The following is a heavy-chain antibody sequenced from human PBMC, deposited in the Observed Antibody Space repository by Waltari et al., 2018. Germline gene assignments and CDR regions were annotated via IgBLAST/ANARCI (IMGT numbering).Heavy chain of an antibody. V-gene: IGHV4-30-4*08. J-gene: IGHJ4*02. CDR2: IYHRGST. CDR1: GGSISSGDYH. CDR3: ARAHIVVVTDAAAYFDY. Sequence: QVQLQESGPGLVKPSQTLSLICTVSGGSISSGDYHWTWIRQHPGMGLEWIGHIYHRGSTYYNPSLKSRVTISVDISKKQFSLRLTSVTAADTAVYYCARAHIVVVTDAAAYFDYWGQGTLVTVSS. D-gene: IGHD3-22*01.